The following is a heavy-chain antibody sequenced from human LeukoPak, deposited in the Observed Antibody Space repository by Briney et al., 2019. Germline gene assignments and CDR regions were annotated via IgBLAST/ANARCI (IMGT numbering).Heavy chain of an antibody. J-gene: IGHJ4*02. V-gene: IGHV3-48*03. CDR2: ISSSGSTI. Sequence: GGSLRLSCAASGFTFSSYAMSWVRQAPGNGLEWVSYISSSGSTIYYADSVKGRFTISRDNAKNSLYLQMNSLRAEDTAVYYCAREVGSRYYDILTGYSLSAYWGQGTLVTVSS. CDR1: GFTFSSYA. D-gene: IGHD3-9*01. CDR3: AREVGSRYYDILTGYSLSAY.